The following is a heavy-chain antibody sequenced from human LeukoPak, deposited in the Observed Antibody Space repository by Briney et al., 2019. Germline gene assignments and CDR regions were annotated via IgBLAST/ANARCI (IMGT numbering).Heavy chain of an antibody. CDR2: MSVSSGLI. D-gene: IGHD1-26*01. Sequence: GGSLRLSCAASGFTFSSYSMSWVRQAPGEGLGWVSSMSVSSGLIYYADSVKGRFTISRDNAKSSLYLQMNRLRVEDTAVYYCAREFAGSASGAGYWGQGTLVTVSS. J-gene: IGHJ4*02. V-gene: IGHV3-21*01. CDR1: GFTFSSYS. CDR3: AREFAGSASGAGY.